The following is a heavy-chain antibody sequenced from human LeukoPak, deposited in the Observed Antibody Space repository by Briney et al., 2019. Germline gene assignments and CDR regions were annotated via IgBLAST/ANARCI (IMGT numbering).Heavy chain of an antibody. CDR3: ARERHPNSITGTTGLDAFDI. V-gene: IGHV6-1*01. CDR1: GDSLSSNSAA. Sequence: SQTLSHTCALSGDSLSSNSAASDWIRQSPSRGLEWLARTYYRSKYYNYYPVSVKSRITTIPDTSKNQCSLQLNSVTPEDKAVYYCARERHPNSITGTTGLDAFDIWGQGTMVTVSS. D-gene: IGHD1-20*01. J-gene: IGHJ3*02. CDR2: TYYRSKYYN.